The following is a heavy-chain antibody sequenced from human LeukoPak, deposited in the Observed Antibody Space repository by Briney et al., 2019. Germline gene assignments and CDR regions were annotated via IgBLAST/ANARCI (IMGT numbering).Heavy chain of an antibody. Sequence: VASVKVSCKASGGTFSSYAISWVRQAPGQGLEWMGGIIPIFGTANYAQKFQGRVTITADESTSTAYMELSSLRSEDTAIYYCAKLFESGTYNNFFHYWGQGTLVTVFS. CDR3: AKLFESGTYNNFFHY. J-gene: IGHJ4*02. D-gene: IGHD3-10*01. CDR1: GGTFSSYA. CDR2: IIPIFGTA. V-gene: IGHV1-69*13.